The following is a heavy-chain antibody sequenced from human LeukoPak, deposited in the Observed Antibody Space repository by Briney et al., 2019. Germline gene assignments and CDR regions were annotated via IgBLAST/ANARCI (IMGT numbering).Heavy chain of an antibody. CDR3: ARDHSSGGSPLFNWYFDL. D-gene: IGHD2-15*01. CDR2: IWYVGSNK. CDR1: GFTSSSYG. J-gene: IGHJ2*01. V-gene: IGHV3-33*01. Sequence: AGGSLRLSCAVSGFTSSSYGMHWVRQAPGKGLGRVAGIWYVGSNKYYADSLKGRFPISRDNSKNTLYLQMNSLRAEDTAVYYCARDHSSGGSPLFNWYFDLWGRGTLVTVSS.